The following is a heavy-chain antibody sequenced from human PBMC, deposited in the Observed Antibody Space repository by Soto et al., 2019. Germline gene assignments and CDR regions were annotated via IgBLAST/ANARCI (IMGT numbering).Heavy chain of an antibody. V-gene: IGHV1-46*01. D-gene: IGHD3-3*01. CDR1: GYTFTSYY. J-gene: IGHJ6*02. Sequence: ASVKVSCKASGYTFTSYYMHWVRQAPGQGLEWMGIINPSGGSTSYAQKFQGRVTMTRDTSTSTVYMELSSLRSEDTAVYYCARYLPYDLWSGYFGYGMDVWGQGTTVTVSS. CDR2: INPSGGST. CDR3: ARYLPYDLWSGYFGYGMDV.